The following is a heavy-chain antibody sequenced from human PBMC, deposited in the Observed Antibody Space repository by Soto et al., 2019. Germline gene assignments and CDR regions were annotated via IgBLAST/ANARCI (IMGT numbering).Heavy chain of an antibody. CDR3: ARGEVESYCGGDCYYFDY. D-gene: IGHD2-21*02. V-gene: IGHV5-51*01. Sequence: GESLKISCKGSGYSFTSYWIGWVRQMPGKGLEWMGIIYPGDSDTRYSPSFQGQVTISADKSISTAYLQWSSLKASATAMDYCARGEVESYCGGDCYYFDYWGQGTLVTVSS. CDR2: IYPGDSDT. CDR1: GYSFTSYW. J-gene: IGHJ4*02.